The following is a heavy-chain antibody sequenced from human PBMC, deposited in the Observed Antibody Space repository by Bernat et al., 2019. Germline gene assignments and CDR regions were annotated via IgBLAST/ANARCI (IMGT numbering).Heavy chain of an antibody. CDR3: AILDTAMVKGFDY. CDR1: GGTFSSYT. Sequence: QVQLVQSGAEVKKPGSSVKVSCKASGGTFSSYTISWVRQAPGQGLEWMGRIIPILGIANYAQKSQGRVTITADKSTSTAYMELSSLRSEDTAVYYCAILDTAMVKGFDYWGQGTLVTVSS. D-gene: IGHD5-18*01. J-gene: IGHJ4*02. V-gene: IGHV1-69*02. CDR2: IIPILGIA.